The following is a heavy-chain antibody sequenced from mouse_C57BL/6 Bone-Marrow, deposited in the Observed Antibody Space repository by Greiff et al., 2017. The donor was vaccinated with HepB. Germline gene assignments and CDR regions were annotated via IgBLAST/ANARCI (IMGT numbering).Heavy chain of an antibody. J-gene: IGHJ2*01. CDR1: GYTFTSYW. V-gene: IGHV1-69*01. CDR3: ARKVLTTLYFDY. Sequence: VQLQQPGAELVMPGASVKLSCKASGYTFTSYWMHWVKQRPGQGLEWIGEIDPSDSYTNYNQKFKGKSTLTVDKSSSTAYMQLSSLTSEDSAVYYCARKVLTTLYFDYGGQGTTLTVSS. D-gene: IGHD1-1*01. CDR2: IDPSDSYT.